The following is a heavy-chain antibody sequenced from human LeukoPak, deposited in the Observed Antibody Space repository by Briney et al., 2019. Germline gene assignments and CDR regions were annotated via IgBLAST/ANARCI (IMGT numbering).Heavy chain of an antibody. D-gene: IGHD6-19*01. CDR3: AREGVGAVAGTQVDYYYGMDV. CDR1: GSTFTSYD. Sequence: ASVKLSCTASGSTFTSYDINWVRQATGQGLGWMGWMNPNSSNTGYAQKFQGRVTMTRNTSISTAYMELSSLRSEDTAVYYCAREGVGAVAGTQVDYYYGMDVWGQGTTVTVSS. V-gene: IGHV1-8*01. J-gene: IGHJ6*02. CDR2: MNPNSSNT.